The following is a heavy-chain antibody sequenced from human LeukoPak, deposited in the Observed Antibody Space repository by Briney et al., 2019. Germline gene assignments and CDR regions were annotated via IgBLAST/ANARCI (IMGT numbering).Heavy chain of an antibody. J-gene: IGHJ3*02. CDR2: IIPIFGTA. V-gene: IGHV1-69*13. D-gene: IGHD1-26*01. CDR1: GYTFSSYD. Sequence: SVKFSCKASGYTFSSYDINWVRQAPGQGLEWMGGIIPIFGTANYAQKFQGRVTITADESTSTAYMELSSLRSEDTAVYYCARDRLYSGSYYRRNDAFDIWGQGTMVTVSS. CDR3: ARDRLYSGSYYRRNDAFDI.